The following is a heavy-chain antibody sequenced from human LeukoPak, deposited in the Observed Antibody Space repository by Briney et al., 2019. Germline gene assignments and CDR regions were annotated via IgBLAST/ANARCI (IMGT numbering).Heavy chain of an antibody. CDR1: GYTFTLTGYY. CDR3: ARDAYSSSWYDEVSSLIFDY. D-gene: IGHD6-13*01. Sequence: ASVKVSCKASGYTFTLTGYYIHWVRQAPGQGLEWMGGINPNTGDTVSVQKFQGRVTITRDTSISTLYMELSSLRSDDTAIYYCARDAYSSSWYDEVSSLIFDYWGQGTLVTVSS. CDR2: INPNTGDT. J-gene: IGHJ4*02. V-gene: IGHV1-2*02.